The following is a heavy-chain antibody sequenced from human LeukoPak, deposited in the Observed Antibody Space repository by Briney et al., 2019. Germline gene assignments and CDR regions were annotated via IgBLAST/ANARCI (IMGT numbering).Heavy chain of an antibody. J-gene: IGHJ4*02. D-gene: IGHD3-3*01. CDR1: GGSISSYY. Sequence: SETLSLTCTVSGGSISSYYWSWIRQPPGKGLEWIGYIYYSGSTNYNPSLKSRVTISVDTSKNQFSLKLSSVTAADTAVYYCARTWSGYYIGYFDYWGRGTLVTVSS. CDR2: IYYSGST. V-gene: IGHV4-59*01. CDR3: ARTWSGYYIGYFDY.